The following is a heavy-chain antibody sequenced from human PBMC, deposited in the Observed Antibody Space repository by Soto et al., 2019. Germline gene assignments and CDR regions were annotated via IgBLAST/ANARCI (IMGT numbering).Heavy chain of an antibody. CDR1: GFTFSSYW. Sequence: SLRLSCAASGFTFSSYWMNWVRQAPGKGLEWVANIKQDGSKKHYVDSVKGRFSLSRDNTKNSLYLQMNSLSAEDMAVYYCARGAYCGGDCYHHFDFWGQGTLVTVSS. J-gene: IGHJ4*02. V-gene: IGHV3-7*04. D-gene: IGHD2-21*02. CDR3: ARGAYCGGDCYHHFDF. CDR2: IKQDGSKK.